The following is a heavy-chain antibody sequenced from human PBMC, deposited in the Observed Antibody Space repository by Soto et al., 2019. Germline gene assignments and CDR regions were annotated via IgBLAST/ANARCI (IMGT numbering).Heavy chain of an antibody. CDR2: IVVGSGNT. J-gene: IGHJ5*02. D-gene: IGHD2-21*02. Sequence: SVKVSCKASVFTFTSSAVQWVRQARGQRLEWIGWIVVGSGNTNYAQKFQERVTITRDKSISTAYLQWSSLKASDTAMYYCARLGDLYIPGDGWFDPWGQGTLVTVSS. V-gene: IGHV1-58*01. CDR1: VFTFTSSA. CDR3: ARLGDLYIPGDGWFDP.